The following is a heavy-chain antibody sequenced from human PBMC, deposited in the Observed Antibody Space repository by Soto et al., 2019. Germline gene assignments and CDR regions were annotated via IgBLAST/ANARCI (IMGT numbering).Heavy chain of an antibody. D-gene: IGHD6-19*01. CDR3: ARDRRAVAGPYYFDY. V-gene: IGHV3-7*01. CDR2: IKQDGSEK. CDR1: GFTFSSYW. Sequence: GGSLRLSCAASGFTFSSYWMSWVRQAPGKGLEWVANIKQDGSEKYYVDSVKGRFTISRDNAKNSLYLQMNSLRAEDTAVYYCARDRRAVAGPYYFDYWGQGTLVTVSS. J-gene: IGHJ4*02.